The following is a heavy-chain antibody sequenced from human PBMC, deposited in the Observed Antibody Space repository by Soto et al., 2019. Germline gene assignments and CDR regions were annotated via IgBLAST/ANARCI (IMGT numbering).Heavy chain of an antibody. CDR3: ARDLGGYDLYGPDT. D-gene: IGHD5-12*01. V-gene: IGHV1-2*02. CDR2: INLNSGGI. J-gene: IGHJ5*02. Sequence: ASVKVSCKTSGDTFTDSSMHWVRQAPGQGLEWMGWINLNSGGINYAQRFQGRVTMTRDTSIITAYMELTRLTSDDTAVYYCARDLGGYDLYGPDTWGQGTLVTVSS. CDR1: GDTFTDSS.